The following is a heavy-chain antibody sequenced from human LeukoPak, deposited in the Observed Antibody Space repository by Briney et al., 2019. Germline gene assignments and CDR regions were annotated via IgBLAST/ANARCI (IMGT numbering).Heavy chain of an antibody. CDR2: ISGSGGDT. CDR1: GFTFSNYA. V-gene: IGHV3-23*01. J-gene: IGHJ4*02. CDR3: RYFLPHFDY. Sequence: PGVSLRLSCAASGFTFSNYAMNWVRQAPGKGLEWVSAISGSGGDTYYADSVKGRFTISRDNSKNTLYLQMNSLRAEDTAVYYCRYFLPHFDYWGQGTLVTVSS. D-gene: IGHD2/OR15-2a*01.